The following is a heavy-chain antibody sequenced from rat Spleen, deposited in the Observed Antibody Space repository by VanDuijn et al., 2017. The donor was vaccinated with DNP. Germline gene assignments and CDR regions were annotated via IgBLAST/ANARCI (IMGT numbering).Heavy chain of an antibody. D-gene: IGHD1-1*01. Sequence: EVQLQESGPGLVKPSQSLSLTCSVTGYSITSNYWAWIRKFPGNKMEWMGYISYSGSTGYNPSLKSRISITRDTSKNQFFLHLNSVTTEDTATYYCARWVRYFDSWGQGVMVTVSS. CDR3: ARWVRYFDS. CDR2: ISYSGST. J-gene: IGHJ2*01. V-gene: IGHV3-1*01. CDR1: GYSITSNY.